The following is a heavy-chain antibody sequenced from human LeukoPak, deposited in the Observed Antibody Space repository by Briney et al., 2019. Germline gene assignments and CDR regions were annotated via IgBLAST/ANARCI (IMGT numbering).Heavy chain of an antibody. CDR3: AASVLTDAFDI. CDR2: IVVGSGNT. Sequence: SVRVSCKASGFTFTSSAVQWVRLARGQRLEWIGWIVVGSGNTNYAQKFQERVTITRDVSTTTAYMELSSLRSEDTAVYYCAASVLTDAFDIWGQGTMVTVSS. V-gene: IGHV1-58*01. J-gene: IGHJ3*02. D-gene: IGHD3-10*01. CDR1: GFTFTSSA.